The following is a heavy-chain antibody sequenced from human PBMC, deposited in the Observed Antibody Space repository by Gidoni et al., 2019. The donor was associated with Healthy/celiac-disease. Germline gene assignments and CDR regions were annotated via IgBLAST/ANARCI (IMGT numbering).Heavy chain of an antibody. CDR3: ARAVQQLTYYDFWSGYYTGQVWFDP. J-gene: IGHJ5*02. CDR1: GGSVSSGSYY. D-gene: IGHD3-3*01. V-gene: IGHV4-61*01. CDR2: IYYSGRT. Sequence: QVQLQESGPGLVKPSETLSLTCTVSGGSVSSGSYYWSWIRPPPGKGLEWIGYIYYSGRTNYNPSRKSRVTISVDTAKNQFSLKLSSVTAADTAVYYCARAVQQLTYYDFWSGYYTGQVWFDPWGQGTLVTVSS.